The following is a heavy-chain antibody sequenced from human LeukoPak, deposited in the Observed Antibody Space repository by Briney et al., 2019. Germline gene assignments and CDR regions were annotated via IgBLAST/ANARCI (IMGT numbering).Heavy chain of an antibody. V-gene: IGHV3-23*01. J-gene: IGHJ6*02. Sequence: GGSLRLSCAASGFTFSSYAMSWVRQAPGKGLEWVSAISGRGGSTYYADSVKGRFTISRDNSKNTLYLQMNSLRAEDTAVYYCAKTSGSSGYYYGMDVWGQGTTVTVSS. CDR2: ISGRGGST. CDR1: GFTFSSYA. D-gene: IGHD3-10*01. CDR3: AKTSGSSGYYYGMDV.